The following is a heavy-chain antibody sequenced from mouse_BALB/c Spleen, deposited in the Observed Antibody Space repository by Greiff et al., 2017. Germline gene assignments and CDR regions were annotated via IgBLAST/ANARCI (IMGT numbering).Heavy chain of an antibody. CDR3: ARAGSTMITTVDY. J-gene: IGHJ2*01. D-gene: IGHD2-4*01. Sequence: EVKVVESGGGLVQPGGSLKLSCAASGFTFSSYGMSWVRQTPDKRLELVATINSNGGSTYYPDSVKGRFTISRDNAKNTLYLQMSSLKSEDTAMYYCARAGSTMITTVDYWGQGTTLTVSS. CDR1: GFTFSSYG. CDR2: INSNGGST. V-gene: IGHV5-6-3*01.